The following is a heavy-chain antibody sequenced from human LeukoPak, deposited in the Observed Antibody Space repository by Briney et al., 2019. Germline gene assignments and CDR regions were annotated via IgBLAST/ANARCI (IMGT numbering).Heavy chain of an antibody. J-gene: IGHJ4*02. CDR1: GGSISSSSYY. CDR3: ARYPPGHLDY. CDR2: IYYSGST. Sequence: SQTLSLTYTVSGGSISSSSYYWGWIRQPPGKGLEWIGSIYYSGSTYYNPSLKSRVTISVDTSKNQFSLKLSSVTAADTAVYYCARYPPGHLDYWGQGTLVTVSS. V-gene: IGHV4-39*07.